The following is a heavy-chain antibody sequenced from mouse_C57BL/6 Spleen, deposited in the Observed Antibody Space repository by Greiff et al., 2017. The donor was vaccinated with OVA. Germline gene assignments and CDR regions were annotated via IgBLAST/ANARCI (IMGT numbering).Heavy chain of an antibody. CDR1: GYSFTGYY. V-gene: IGHV1-31*01. J-gene: IGHJ1*03. CDR3: AREGRYYGSYWYFDV. D-gene: IGHD1-1*01. CDR2: IYPYNGVS. Sequence: EVQLQESGPELVKPGASVKISCKASGYSFTGYYMHWVKQSHGNILDWIGYIYPYNGVSSYNQKFKGKATLTVDKSSSTAYMELRSLTSEDSAVYYCAREGRYYGSYWYFDVWGTGTTVTVSS.